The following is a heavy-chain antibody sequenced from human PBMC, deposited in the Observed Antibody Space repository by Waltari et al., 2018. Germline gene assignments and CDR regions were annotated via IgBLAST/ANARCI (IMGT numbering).Heavy chain of an antibody. CDR2: GNTISGVT. CDR3: ARAFGSTTLDY. Sequence: QVQLVQSGAEVKKPGASVKVSCKASGYTFTGYYMHWVRQAPGQGLEWMGWGNTISGVTNYASKFQVRVTMTRDTSISTAYMELSRLRSDDTAVYYCARAFGSTTLDYWCQGTLVTVSS. CDR1: GYTFTGYY. D-gene: IGHD2-2*01. J-gene: IGHJ4*02. V-gene: IGHV1-2*07.